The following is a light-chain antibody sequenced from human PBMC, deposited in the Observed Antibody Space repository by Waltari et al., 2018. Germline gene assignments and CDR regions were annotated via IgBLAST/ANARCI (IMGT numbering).Light chain of an antibody. Sequence: AIRITQSPSSLSASPGDRVTITCRASQGISSYLALYQQKPGKAPKLLIYAASTLQSGVPSRFSGSGSGTDFTLTISCLQSEDFATYYCQQYYSYPLTFGGGTKVEIK. CDR2: AAS. CDR1: QGISSY. J-gene: IGKJ4*01. CDR3: QQYYSYPLT. V-gene: IGKV1-8*01.